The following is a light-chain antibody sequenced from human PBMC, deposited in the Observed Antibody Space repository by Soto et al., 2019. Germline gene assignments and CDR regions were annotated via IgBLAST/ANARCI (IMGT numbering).Light chain of an antibody. V-gene: IGKV3-15*01. CDR3: QQYNNWPLT. CDR2: GAS. Sequence: EIVMTQSPATLSVSPGERATISCRASQSFTSNLAWYQQKRGQPPRLLIYGASTMATGLPARFSGSGSGTEFTLTISSLQSEDLAVYYCQQYNNWPLTFGGGTKVEIK. CDR1: QSFTSN. J-gene: IGKJ4*01.